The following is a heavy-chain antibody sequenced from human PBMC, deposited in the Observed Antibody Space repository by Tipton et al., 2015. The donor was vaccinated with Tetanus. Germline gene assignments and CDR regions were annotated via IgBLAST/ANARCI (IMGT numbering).Heavy chain of an antibody. Sequence: LRLSCTVSGGSIRSGGYYWSWIRQHPVKGLEWIGYIYYTGNTYYNPSLKSRLTISVDTSKNQFSLKLNSVTAADTAVYYCASRSVPARFAAWGQGAQVPVS. CDR3: ASRSVPARFAA. D-gene: IGHD6-6*01. J-gene: IGHJ5*02. CDR2: IYYTGNT. V-gene: IGHV4-31*02. CDR1: GGSIRSGGYY.